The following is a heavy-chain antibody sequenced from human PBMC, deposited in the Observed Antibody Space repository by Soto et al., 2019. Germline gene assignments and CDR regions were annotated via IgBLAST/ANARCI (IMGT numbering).Heavy chain of an antibody. V-gene: IGHV3-30*18. D-gene: IGHD3-3*01. CDR2: ISYDGSNK. Sequence: GGSLRLSCAASGFTFSSCGMHWVRQAPGKGLEWVAVISYDGSNKYYADSVKGRFTISRDNSKNTLHLQMNSLRAEDTAVYYCAKVRGYYDCWSGYYSADYWGQGTLVTVSS. CDR3: AKVRGYYDCWSGYYSADY. CDR1: GFTFSSCG. J-gene: IGHJ4*02.